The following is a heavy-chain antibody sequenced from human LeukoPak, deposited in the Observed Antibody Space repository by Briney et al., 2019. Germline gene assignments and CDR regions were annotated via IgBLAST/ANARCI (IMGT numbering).Heavy chain of an antibody. CDR1: GFTFSSYA. V-gene: IGHV3-23*01. J-gene: IGHJ5*02. CDR3: ASYSRLQFDP. Sequence: GGSLRPSCAASGFTFSSYAMSWVRQAPGKGLEWVSAISGSGGSTYYADSVKGRFTISRDNSKNTLYLQMNSLRAEDTAVYYCASYSRLQFDPWGQGTLVTVSS. D-gene: IGHD2-15*01. CDR2: ISGSGGST.